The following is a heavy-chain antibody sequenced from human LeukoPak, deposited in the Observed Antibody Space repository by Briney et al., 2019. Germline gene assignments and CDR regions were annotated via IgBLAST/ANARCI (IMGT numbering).Heavy chain of an antibody. J-gene: IGHJ5*02. CDR2: ISSSSSYI. CDR1: GFTFSSYS. Sequence: GGSLRLSCAASGFTFSSYSMNWVRQAPGKGLEWVSSISSSSSYIYYADSVKGRFTISRDNTKNSLYLQMNSLRAEDTAVYYCARDWGTAMGSNWFDPWGQGTLVTVSS. D-gene: IGHD5-18*01. V-gene: IGHV3-21*01. CDR3: ARDWGTAMGSNWFDP.